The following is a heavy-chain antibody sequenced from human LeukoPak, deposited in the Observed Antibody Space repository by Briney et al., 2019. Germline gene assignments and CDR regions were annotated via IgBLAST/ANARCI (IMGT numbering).Heavy chain of an antibody. D-gene: IGHD3-10*01. J-gene: IGHJ3*02. Sequence: GGSLRLSCAASGFTFSSYAMNWVRQAPGKGLEWVSGISSSSSTIYYADSVKGRFTISRDNAKNSLYLQMNSLRAEDTAVYYCAREVGLLWFGESNAFDIWGQGTMVTVSS. CDR2: ISSSSSTI. CDR1: GFTFSSYA. CDR3: AREVGLLWFGESNAFDI. V-gene: IGHV3-48*04.